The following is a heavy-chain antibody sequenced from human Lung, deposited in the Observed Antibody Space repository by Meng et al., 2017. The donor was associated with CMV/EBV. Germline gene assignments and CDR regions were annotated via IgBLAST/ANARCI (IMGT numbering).Heavy chain of an antibody. D-gene: IGHD2-2*01. CDR2: IYYRGST. CDR3: ARDCSSTSCLDAFDI. Sequence: SXTLSPXCTVAGRSISSYYWSWNRQPPGKGLEWIGYIYYRGSTNYNPSLKSRVTISVDTSKNQFSLKLSSVTAADTAVYYCARDCSSTSCLDAFDIWGQGTXVTVSS. CDR1: GRSISSYY. J-gene: IGHJ3*02. V-gene: IGHV4-59*01.